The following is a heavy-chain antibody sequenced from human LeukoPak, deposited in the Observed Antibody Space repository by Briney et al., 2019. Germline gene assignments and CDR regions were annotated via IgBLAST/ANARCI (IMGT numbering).Heavy chain of an antibody. CDR1: GFTFSSYW. CDR2: ISMSSVYI. V-gene: IGHV3-21*01. CDR3: ARVMTGYSVLDY. D-gene: IGHD3-9*01. J-gene: IGHJ4*02. Sequence: GGSLRLSCAASGFTFSSYWMHWVRQAPGKGLEWVSYISMSSVYIYYADSVKGRFTISRDNAKNSLYLQMNSLRAEDTAVYYCARVMTGYSVLDYWGQGTLVTVSS.